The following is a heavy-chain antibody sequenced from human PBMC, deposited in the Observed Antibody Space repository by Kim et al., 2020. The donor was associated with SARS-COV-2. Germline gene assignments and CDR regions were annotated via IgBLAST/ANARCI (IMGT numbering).Heavy chain of an antibody. CDR1: GDSVSSNSAA. J-gene: IGHJ3*02. V-gene: IGHV6-1*01. CDR2: TYYRSKWYN. Sequence: SQTLSLTCAISGDSVSSNSAAWNSIRQSPSRGLEWLGRTYYRSKWYNDYAGSVKSRMTINADTSKNQFSLQLNSVSPEDTAVYYCARDTPGKKAYDIWGQGRMVTVSS. CDR3: ARDTPGKKAYDI.